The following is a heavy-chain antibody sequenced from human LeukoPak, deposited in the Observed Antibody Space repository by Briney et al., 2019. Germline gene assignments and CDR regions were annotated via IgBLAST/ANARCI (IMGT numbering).Heavy chain of an antibody. CDR2: ISSSSSYI. V-gene: IGHV3-21*01. CDR1: GFTFSSYS. Sequence: GGSLRLSCAASGFTFSSYSMNWVRQAPGKGLEWVSSISSSSSYIYYADSVKGRFTISRDNAKNSLYLQMSSLRAEDTAVYYCARAQGNCSGGSCYIDWFDPWGQGTLVTVSS. D-gene: IGHD2-15*01. CDR3: ARAQGNCSGGSCYIDWFDP. J-gene: IGHJ5*02.